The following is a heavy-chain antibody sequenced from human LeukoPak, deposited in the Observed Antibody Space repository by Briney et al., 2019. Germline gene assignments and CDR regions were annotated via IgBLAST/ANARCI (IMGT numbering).Heavy chain of an antibody. V-gene: IGHV4-31*03. D-gene: IGHD4-17*01. CDR2: IYYSGST. Sequence: SQTLSLTCTVSGGSINSGGYYWTWIRQHPAKGLEWIGNIYYSGSTYFDPSLKTRITISIDTSKNQFSLKLSSVTAADTAVYYCARQTTVTSRGAFDIWGQGTMVTVSS. CDR3: ARQTTVTSRGAFDI. CDR1: GGSINSGGYY. J-gene: IGHJ3*02.